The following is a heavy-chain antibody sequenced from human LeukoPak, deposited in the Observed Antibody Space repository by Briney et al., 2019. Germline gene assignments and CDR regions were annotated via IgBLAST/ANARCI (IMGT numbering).Heavy chain of an antibody. V-gene: IGHV3-23*01. Sequence: PGGSLRLSCAVSGFRFSTYWMSWVRQAPGKGLEWVSAISGSGGSTYYADSVKGRFTISRDNSKNTLYLQMNSLRAEDTAVYYCAKDAVAGSGGGSAFDIWGQGTMVTVSS. CDR1: GFRFSTYW. D-gene: IGHD6-19*01. CDR2: ISGSGGST. J-gene: IGHJ3*02. CDR3: AKDAVAGSGGGSAFDI.